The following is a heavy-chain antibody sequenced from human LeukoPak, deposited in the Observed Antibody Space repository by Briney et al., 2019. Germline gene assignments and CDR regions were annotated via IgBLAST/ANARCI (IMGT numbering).Heavy chain of an antibody. D-gene: IGHD1-1*01. V-gene: IGHV1-2*02. J-gene: IGHJ4*02. CDR1: GYTFTGFY. CDR2: IDPNSGDI. Sequence: ASVKVSCKTSGYTFTGFYINWVRQAPAQGLKGMGWIDPNSGDICYSQLFQGRVTMTRDTSINTAYLEINNLRFDDTAVYYCVSHHWTTMTMGDYWGQGTLVTVSS. CDR3: VSHHWTTMTMGDY.